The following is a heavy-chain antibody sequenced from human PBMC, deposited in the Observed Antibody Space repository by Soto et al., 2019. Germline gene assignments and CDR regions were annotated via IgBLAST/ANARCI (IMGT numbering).Heavy chain of an antibody. Sequence: VQLVQSGAEVKKPGSSLKVSCSISGGTSTDYLISWLRQAPGQGLEWMGGIIPVSGTTYFAQEFQDRVTVTADDSTKTAYMELSSLRSEETAVYYCARGGLTTVTLDYWGQGTLVTVSS. CDR2: IIPVSGTT. D-gene: IGHD4-17*01. J-gene: IGHJ4*02. V-gene: IGHV1-69*01. CDR3: ARGGLTTVTLDY. CDR1: GGTSTDYL.